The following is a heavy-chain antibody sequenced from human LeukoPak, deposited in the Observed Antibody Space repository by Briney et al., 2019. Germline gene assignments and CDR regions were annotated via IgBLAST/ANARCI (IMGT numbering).Heavy chain of an antibody. Sequence: GASVKVSCKASGYTFTGYYMHWVRQAPGQGLEWMGGIIPIFGTANYAQKFQGRVTITADKSTSTAYMELSSLRSEDTAVYYCARPAVRGSAAIANQVFDYWGQGTLVTVSS. CDR3: ARPAVRGSAAIANQVFDY. J-gene: IGHJ4*02. V-gene: IGHV1-69*06. CDR2: IIPIFGTA. D-gene: IGHD2-2*01. CDR1: GYTFTGYY.